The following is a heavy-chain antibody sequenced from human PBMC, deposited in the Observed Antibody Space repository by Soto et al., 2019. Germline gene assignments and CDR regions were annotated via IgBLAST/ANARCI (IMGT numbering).Heavy chain of an antibody. J-gene: IGHJ4*02. CDR3: AITNLEMATTSSSYYFDY. CDR2: IYSGGST. D-gene: IGHD5-12*01. V-gene: IGHV3-53*01. Sequence: PGGSLRLSCAASGFTVSSNYMSLVRQAPGKGLEWVSVIYSGGSTYYADSVKGRFTISRDNSKNTLYLQMNSLRAEDTAVYYCAITNLEMATTSSSYYFDYWGQGTLVTVSS. CDR1: GFTVSSNY.